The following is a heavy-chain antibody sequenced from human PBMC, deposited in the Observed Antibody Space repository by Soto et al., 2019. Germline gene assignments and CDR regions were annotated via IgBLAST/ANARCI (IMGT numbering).Heavy chain of an antibody. V-gene: IGHV1-2*04. D-gene: IGHD5-12*01. CDR1: GYTFTGYY. J-gene: IGHJ4*02. CDR2: INPNSGGT. CDR3: ARGLGWLHLIDY. Sequence: ASVKVSCKASGYTFTGYYMHWMRQAPGQGLEWMGWINPNSGGTNYAQKFQGWVTMTRDTSISTAYMELSRLRSDDTAVYYCARGLGWLHLIDYWGQGTLVTVSS.